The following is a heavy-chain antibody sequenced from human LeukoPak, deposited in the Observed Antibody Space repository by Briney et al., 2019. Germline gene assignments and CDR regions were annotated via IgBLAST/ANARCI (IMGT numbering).Heavy chain of an antibody. J-gene: IGHJ5*02. CDR2: IHSSGNT. D-gene: IGHD2-15*01. V-gene: IGHV4-59*01. CDR3: GRAGRYCSGGSCYGENWFDP. CDR1: GGSISSYY. Sequence: PSETLSLTCTVSGGSISSYYWNWIRQPPGKGLEWLGYIHSSGNTRYNPSLRSRVTMSVDTSKNQFSLKLSSVTAADTAVYYCGRAGRYCSGGSCYGENWFDPWGQGTLVTVSS.